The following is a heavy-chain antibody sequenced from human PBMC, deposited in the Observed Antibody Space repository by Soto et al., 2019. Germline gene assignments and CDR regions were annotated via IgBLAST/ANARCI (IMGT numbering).Heavy chain of an antibody. CDR3: ARWPVDTAMDRGMDV. Sequence: ASVKVSCKASGYTFNSYGISWVRQAPEQGLEWMGWISAYNGNTKYAQKLQGRVTMTTDTSTSTADMELRSLRSDDTAVYYCARWPVDTAMDRGMDVWGQGTTVTVS. CDR2: ISAYNGNT. D-gene: IGHD5-18*01. CDR1: GYTFNSYG. J-gene: IGHJ6*02. V-gene: IGHV1-18*01.